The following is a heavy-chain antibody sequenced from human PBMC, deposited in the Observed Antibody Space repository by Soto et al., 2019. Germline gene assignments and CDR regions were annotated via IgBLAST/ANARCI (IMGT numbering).Heavy chain of an antibody. Sequence: SETLSLTCTVSGGSISSYYWSWIRQPPGKGLEWIGYIYYSGSTNYNPSLKSRVTISVDTSKNQFSLKLSSVTAADTAVYYCARHFGVTMVRGVILHYYMDVWAKGPRSPSP. V-gene: IGHV4-59*08. D-gene: IGHD3-10*01. J-gene: IGHJ6*03. CDR1: GGSISSYY. CDR2: IYYSGST. CDR3: ARHFGVTMVRGVILHYYMDV.